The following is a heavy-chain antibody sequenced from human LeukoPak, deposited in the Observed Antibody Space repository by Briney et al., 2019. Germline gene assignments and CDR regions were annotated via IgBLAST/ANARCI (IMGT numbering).Heavy chain of an antibody. V-gene: IGHV5-51*01. CDR1: GYSFTSYW. CDR3: ARHVRYCSGGSCYHYGMDV. Sequence: GESLKISCKGSGYSFTSYWIGWVRQMPGKGLEWMGIIYPGDSDTRYSPSFQGQVTISADKSISTAYLQWSSLKASDTAMYYCARHVRYCSGGSCYHYGMDVWGQGTTVTVSS. D-gene: IGHD2-15*01. CDR2: IYPGDSDT. J-gene: IGHJ6*02.